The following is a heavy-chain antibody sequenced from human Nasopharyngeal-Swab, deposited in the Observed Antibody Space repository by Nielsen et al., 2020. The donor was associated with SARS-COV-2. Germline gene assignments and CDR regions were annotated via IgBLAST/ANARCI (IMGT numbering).Heavy chain of an antibody. D-gene: IGHD3-3*01. CDR2: ISSSSSYI. CDR1: GFTFSSYS. CDR3: ARDSYDFWSGYSYYYYYYGMDV. V-gene: IGHV3-21*01. J-gene: IGHJ6*02. Sequence: GESLKISCAASGFTFSSYSMNWVRQAPGKGPEWVSSISSSSSYIYYADSVKGRFTISRDNAKNSLYLQMNSLRAEDTAVYYCARDSYDFWSGYSYYYYYYGMDVWGQGNPGHRLL.